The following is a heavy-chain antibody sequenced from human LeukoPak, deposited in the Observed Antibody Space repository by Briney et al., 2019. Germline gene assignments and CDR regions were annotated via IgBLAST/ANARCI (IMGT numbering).Heavy chain of an antibody. CDR1: GGSISSYY. V-gene: IGHV4-59*01. CDR3: AREAHYYDILTGPRTDAFDI. CDR2: IYYSGST. Sequence: PSETLSLTCTVSGGSISSYYWSWIRQPPGKGLEWIGYIYYSGSTNYNPSLKSRVTISVDTSKNQFSLKLSFVTAADTAVYYCAREAHYYDILTGPRTDAFDIWGQGTMVTVSS. D-gene: IGHD3-9*01. J-gene: IGHJ3*02.